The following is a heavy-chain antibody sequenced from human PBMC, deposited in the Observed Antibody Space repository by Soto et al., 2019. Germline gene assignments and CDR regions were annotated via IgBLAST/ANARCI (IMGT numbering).Heavy chain of an antibody. CDR3: AKDQGIAASHGID. V-gene: IGHV3-30*18. J-gene: IGHJ3*01. CDR2: ISNDGSDK. CDR1: GFTFNNYG. Sequence: QVQLVESGGGVVQPGRSLRLSCAASGFTFNNYGMHWVRQAPGKGLEWVATISNDGSDKYYADSVKGRLTISRDNSKNTVYLQMNSLRAEDMAVYYCAKDQGIAASHGIDWGQGTMVTVSS. D-gene: IGHD6-13*01.